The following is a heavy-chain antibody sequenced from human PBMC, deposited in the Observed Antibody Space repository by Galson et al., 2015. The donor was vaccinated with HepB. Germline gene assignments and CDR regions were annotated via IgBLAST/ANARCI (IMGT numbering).Heavy chain of an antibody. V-gene: IGHV3-11*01. Sequence: SLRLSCAASGFTFSDYYMSWIRQAPGKGLEWVSYVTGSGSTIYYADSVKGRFTISRDNGQNSLYLQMNSLRVEDTAVYYCARGFTSSWGPFDSWGQGTLVTVSS. CDR3: ARGFTSSWGPFDS. D-gene: IGHD2-2*01. CDR1: GFTFSDYY. CDR2: VTGSGSTI. J-gene: IGHJ4*02.